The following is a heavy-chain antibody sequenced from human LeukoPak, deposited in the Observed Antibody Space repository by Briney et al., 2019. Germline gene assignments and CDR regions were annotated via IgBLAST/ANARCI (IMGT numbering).Heavy chain of an antibody. Sequence: GGSLRLSCAASGFTFSSYSMNWVRQVLGKGLEWVSGISWNSGTIGYADSVKGRFTISRDNAKNSLYLQMNILRAEDTALYYCVKEATGRGGRGGFDYWGQGTLVIVSS. CDR3: VKEATGRGGRGGFDY. CDR1: GFTFSSYS. CDR2: ISWNSGTI. D-gene: IGHD1-1*01. V-gene: IGHV3-9*01. J-gene: IGHJ4*02.